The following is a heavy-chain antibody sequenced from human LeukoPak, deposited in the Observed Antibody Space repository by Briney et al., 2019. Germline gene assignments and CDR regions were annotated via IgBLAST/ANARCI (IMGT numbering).Heavy chain of an antibody. CDR2: ISGSAGST. CDR3: AKTPIQYYFDY. V-gene: IGHV3-23*01. Sequence: GGSLRLSCAASGFTFSSYAMNWVRQAPGKGLDGVSFISGSAGSTYYADSVKGRFTISRDNSKNTLYLQMNSLRAEDTAVYYCAKTPIQYYFDYWGQGTLVTVSS. CDR1: GFTFSSYA. J-gene: IGHJ4*02. D-gene: IGHD2-2*02.